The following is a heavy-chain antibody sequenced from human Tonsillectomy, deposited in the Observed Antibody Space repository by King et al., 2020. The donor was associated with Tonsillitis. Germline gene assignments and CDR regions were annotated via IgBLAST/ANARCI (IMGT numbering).Heavy chain of an antibody. D-gene: IGHD3-22*01. J-gene: IGHJ4*02. V-gene: IGHV3-49*04. CDR2: IRSKAYGGTT. CDR3: TRDVQYDSSGYYPLLFY. Sequence: VQLVESGGGLVQPGRSLRLSCTASGFTFGDYAMSWVRQAPGKGLEWVGFIRSKAYGGTTEYAASVKGRFTISRDDSKSIGYLQMNSLKTEDTAVYYCTRDVQYDSSGYYPLLFYWGQGTLVTVSS. CDR1: GFTFGDYA.